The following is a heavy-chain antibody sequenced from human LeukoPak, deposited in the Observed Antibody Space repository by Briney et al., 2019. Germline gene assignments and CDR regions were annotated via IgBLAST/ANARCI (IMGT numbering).Heavy chain of an antibody. V-gene: IGHV4-4*07. D-gene: IGHD3-22*01. CDR1: GGSISSYY. Sequence: SSETLSLTCTVSGGSISSYYWSWIRQPAGGWLEWIGRIYTSGSTNYHPSLKSRVTMSVHTSKNQFSLKLSSVTAADTAVYYCASHYYDSSGYYNYFDYWGQGTLVTVSS. CDR2: IYTSGST. J-gene: IGHJ4*02. CDR3: ASHYYDSSGYYNYFDY.